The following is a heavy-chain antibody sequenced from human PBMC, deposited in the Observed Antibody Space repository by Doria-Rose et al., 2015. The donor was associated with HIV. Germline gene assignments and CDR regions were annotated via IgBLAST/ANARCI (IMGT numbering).Heavy chain of an antibody. V-gene: IGHV2-26*01. CDR2: IFSDDER. CDR1: GVSLSSPGMG. D-gene: IGHD6-13*01. CDR3: ARIKSSRWYHKYYFDF. Sequence: SGPVLVKPTETLTLTCTVSGVSLSSPGMGVSWIRQPPGKALEWLANIFSDDERSYQTSLKSRLTISRGTSKSQMVLTMTDMDPVGTATYYCARIKSSRWYHKYYFDFWGQGTLVIVSA. J-gene: IGHJ4*02.